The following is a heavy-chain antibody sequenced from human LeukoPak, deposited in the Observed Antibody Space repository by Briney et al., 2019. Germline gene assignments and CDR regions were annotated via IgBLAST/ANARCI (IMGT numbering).Heavy chain of an antibody. V-gene: IGHV3-23*01. J-gene: IGHJ4*02. CDR1: GFTFSSYA. CDR3: ARGGTYYYDSSGYY. CDR2: ITGASGTT. D-gene: IGHD3-22*01. Sequence: PGGSLRLSCADSGFTFSSYAMTWVRQTPGKGLEWVSTITGASGTTYYADSVKGRFTISRDNAKNSLYLQMNSLRAEDTAVYYCARGGTYYYDSSGYYWGQGTLVTVSS.